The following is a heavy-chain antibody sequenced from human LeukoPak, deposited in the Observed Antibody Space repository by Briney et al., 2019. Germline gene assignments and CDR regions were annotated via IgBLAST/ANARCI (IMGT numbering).Heavy chain of an antibody. D-gene: IGHD5-12*01. CDR3: ARDRRSYSGYVHSDY. Sequence: ASVKVSCKASGYTFTSYGISWVRQAPGQGLEWMGWISAYNGNTNYAQKLQGRVTMTTDTSTSTAYMELRSLRSDDTAVYYCARDRRSYSGYVHSDYWGQGTLVTVSS. V-gene: IGHV1-18*01. J-gene: IGHJ4*02. CDR2: ISAYNGNT. CDR1: GYTFTSYG.